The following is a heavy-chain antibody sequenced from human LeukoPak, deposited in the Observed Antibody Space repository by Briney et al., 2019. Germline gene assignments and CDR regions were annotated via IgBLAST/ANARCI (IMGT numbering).Heavy chain of an antibody. CDR3: ARVNYGSGSYTYYFDY. D-gene: IGHD3-10*01. Sequence: GGSLRLSCAAFGFTFDDYGMSWVRQAPGKGLEWVSGINWNGGSTGYADSVKGRFTISRDNAKNSLYLQMNSLRAEDTALYYCARVNYGSGSYTYYFDYWGQGTLVTVSS. CDR1: GFTFDDYG. CDR2: INWNGGST. J-gene: IGHJ4*02. V-gene: IGHV3-20*04.